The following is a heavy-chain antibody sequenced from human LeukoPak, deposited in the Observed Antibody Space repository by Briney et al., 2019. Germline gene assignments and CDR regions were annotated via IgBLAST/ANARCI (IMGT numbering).Heavy chain of an antibody. CDR3: ATSAYLSGELDH. Sequence: GGSLRLSCAASGFTLSYYAMHWVRQAPGKGLEWVAVIWFGGSSESYADSVKGRFTISRDNSRNTLFLHMDSLGDEDTAVYYFATSAYLSGELDHWGQGTLVTVSP. CDR2: IWFGGSSE. J-gene: IGHJ4*02. CDR1: GFTLSYYA. V-gene: IGHV3-33*08. D-gene: IGHD3-10*01.